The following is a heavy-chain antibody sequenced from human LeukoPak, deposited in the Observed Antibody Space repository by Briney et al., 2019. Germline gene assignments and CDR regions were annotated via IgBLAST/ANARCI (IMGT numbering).Heavy chain of an antibody. Sequence: SVKVSCQASGGTFSSYAISWVRPAPGQALEWMGGIIPIFGTANYAQKFQGRVTITADKSTSTAYMELSSLRSEDTAVYYCASPGIAAAGGGYYYYYMDVWGKGTTVTVSS. J-gene: IGHJ6*03. D-gene: IGHD6-13*01. CDR3: ASPGIAAAGGGYYYYYMDV. CDR2: IIPIFGTA. CDR1: GGTFSSYA. V-gene: IGHV1-69*06.